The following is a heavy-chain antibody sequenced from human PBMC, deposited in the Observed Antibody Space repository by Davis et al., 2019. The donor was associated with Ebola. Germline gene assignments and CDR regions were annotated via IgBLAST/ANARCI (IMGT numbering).Heavy chain of an antibody. D-gene: IGHD6-19*01. CDR3: ATCGFCVSSSGIDY. V-gene: IGHV3-23*01. CDR2: ISGAGYNT. J-gene: IGHJ4*02. Sequence: PGGSLRLSCEASGFTFRTYAMNWVRQGPGQGLEWVSGISGAGYNTYHADSVKGRFTISRDNSKNTLYLQMNSLSADDTAVYYCATCGFCVSSSGIDYRGQGTLVTVSS. CDR1: GFTFRTYA.